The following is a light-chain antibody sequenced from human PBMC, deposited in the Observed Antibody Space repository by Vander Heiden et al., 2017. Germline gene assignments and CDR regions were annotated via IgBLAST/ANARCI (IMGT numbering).Light chain of an antibody. V-gene: IGKV3-11*01. CDR1: QSVSSY. Sequence: EIVLTQSPATLSLSPGERATLSCRASQSVSSYLAWYQQNPAQAPRLLIYDASNRDTGTPARFSGSGSGTDFTLTISSLEPEDFAVYYCQQRSNWPPITFGQGTRLEIK. J-gene: IGKJ5*01. CDR3: QQRSNWPPIT. CDR2: DAS.